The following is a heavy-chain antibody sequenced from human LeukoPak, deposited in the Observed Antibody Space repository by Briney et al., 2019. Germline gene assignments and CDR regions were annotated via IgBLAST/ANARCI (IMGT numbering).Heavy chain of an antibody. CDR1: GYTFTSYY. Sequence: SVKVSCKASGYTFTSYYMHWVRQAPGQGLEWMGRIIPILGIANYAQKFQGRVTITADKSTSTAYMELSSLRSEDTAVYYCATKAANPPNYDSSPSANLEDYWGQGTLVTVSS. CDR2: IIPILGIA. J-gene: IGHJ4*02. V-gene: IGHV1-69*02. D-gene: IGHD3-22*01. CDR3: ATKAANPPNYDSSPSANLEDY.